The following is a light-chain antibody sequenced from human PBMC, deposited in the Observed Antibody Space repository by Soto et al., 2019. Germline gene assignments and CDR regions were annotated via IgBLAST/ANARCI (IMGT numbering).Light chain of an antibody. CDR3: CSYAGSFTWV. Sequence: QSVLTQPASVSGSPGQSITISCTGTSSDVGSYNLVSWYQQHPGKAPKLMIYEGSKRPSGVSNRFSGSKSGNTASLTISGLQAEDEADYYCCSYAGSFTWVFGTGTKLTVL. CDR1: SSDVGSYNL. CDR2: EGS. V-gene: IGLV2-23*01. J-gene: IGLJ1*01.